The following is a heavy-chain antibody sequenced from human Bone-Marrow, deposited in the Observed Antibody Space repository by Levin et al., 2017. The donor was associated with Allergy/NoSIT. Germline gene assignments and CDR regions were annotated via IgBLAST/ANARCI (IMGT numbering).Heavy chain of an antibody. D-gene: IGHD5-24*01. CDR3: GKGSWDGYYVTPV. CDR1: GFSFSDYT. CDR2: ISSSTNFI. Sequence: PGGSLRLSCAASGFSFSDYTLNWVRQAPGKGLEWVASISSSTNFIYYADSVKGRFTISRDNAKNSLYLQMNSLTGDDTAVYYCGKGSWDGYYVTPVWGKGTLVTVSP. J-gene: IGHJ1*01. V-gene: IGHV3-21*06.